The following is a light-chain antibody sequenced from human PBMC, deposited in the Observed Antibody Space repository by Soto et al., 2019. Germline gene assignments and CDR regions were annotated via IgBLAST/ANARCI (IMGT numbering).Light chain of an antibody. Sequence: AIRMTQSPSSFSASTGDRVTITCRASQGISSHLAWYQVKPGKAPRLLIYTASYLESGVPSRFSGSGSGPDFTITFFLLQTEDFTVNYCQQYYSSPLTFGGETKVAIK. V-gene: IGKV1-8*01. CDR2: TAS. J-gene: IGKJ4*01. CDR1: QGISSH. CDR3: QQYYSSPLT.